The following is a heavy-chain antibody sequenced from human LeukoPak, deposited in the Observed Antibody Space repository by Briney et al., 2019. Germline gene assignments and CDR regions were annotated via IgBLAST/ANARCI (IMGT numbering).Heavy chain of an antibody. CDR2: INPNSGGT. Sequence: ASVKVSCKASGYTFTGYYMHWVRQAPGQGLEWMGWINPNSGGTNYAQKFQSRVTMTRDTSISTAYMELSRLRSDDTAVYYCARDKHWYRSSWGGFDPWGQGTLVTVSS. V-gene: IGHV1-2*02. J-gene: IGHJ5*02. CDR1: GYTFTGYY. CDR3: ARDKHWYRSSWGGFDP. D-gene: IGHD6-13*01.